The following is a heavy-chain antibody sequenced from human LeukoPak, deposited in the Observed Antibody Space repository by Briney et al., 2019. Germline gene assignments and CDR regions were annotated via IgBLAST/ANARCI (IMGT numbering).Heavy chain of an antibody. Sequence: SGPTLVNPTQTLTLTCAFSGFSLSTSGVGVGWIRQPPGKALEWLALIYCDDDKRYSPSLKSRLTITKDTSKNQVVLTMTNMDPVDTATYYCAHIRVGSYLIDYWGQGTLVTVSS. CDR2: IYCDDDK. J-gene: IGHJ4*02. CDR1: GFSLSTSGVG. D-gene: IGHD1-26*01. V-gene: IGHV2-5*02. CDR3: AHIRVGSYLIDY.